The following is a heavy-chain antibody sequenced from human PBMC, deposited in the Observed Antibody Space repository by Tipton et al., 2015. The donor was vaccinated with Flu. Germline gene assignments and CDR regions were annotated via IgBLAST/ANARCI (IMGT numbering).Heavy chain of an antibody. J-gene: IGHJ6*02. Sequence: VQLVQSGGGLVQPGGSLRLSCAASGFSFSSYAMSWVRQAPGKGLEWVSSISGSGASTYYADSVEGRFTISRDNSRNTLYLQMNGLRAEDTAVYYCARGPQVPVWPYYYGMDVWGQGTTVTVSS. V-gene: IGHV3-23*04. CDR1: GFSFSSYA. CDR3: ARGPQVPVWPYYYGMDV. D-gene: IGHD2-2*01. CDR2: ISGSGAST.